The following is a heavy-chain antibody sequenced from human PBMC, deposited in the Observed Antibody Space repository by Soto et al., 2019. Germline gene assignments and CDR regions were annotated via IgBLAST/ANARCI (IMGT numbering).Heavy chain of an antibody. CDR3: AREPLAHSYFDL. Sequence: SETLSLTCTVSGGSISGYYWSWIRQPAGKGLEWIGRMYNSERTNYNPSLKSRVTMSMDTSTNQFSLKLTSVTAADTAVYFCAREPLAHSYFDLWGQGTLVT. CDR1: GGSISGYY. J-gene: IGHJ4*02. CDR2: MYNSERT. V-gene: IGHV4-4*07.